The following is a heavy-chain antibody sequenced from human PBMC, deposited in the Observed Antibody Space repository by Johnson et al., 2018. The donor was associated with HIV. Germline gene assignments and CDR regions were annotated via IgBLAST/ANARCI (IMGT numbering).Heavy chain of an antibody. Sequence: VQLVESGGGVVQPGRSLRLSCAASGFTFSSYDMHWVRQATGKGLEWVSAIGTAGDTYYPGSVKGRFTISRENAKNSLYLQMNSLRAVDTAVYYCARSRERGDAFDIWGQGTMVTVSS. D-gene: IGHD1-26*01. J-gene: IGHJ3*02. V-gene: IGHV3-13*01. CDR2: IGTAGDT. CDR1: GFTFSSYD. CDR3: ARSRERGDAFDI.